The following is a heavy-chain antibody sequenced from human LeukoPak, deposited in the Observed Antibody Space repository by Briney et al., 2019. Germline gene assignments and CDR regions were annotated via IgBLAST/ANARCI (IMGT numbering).Heavy chain of an antibody. J-gene: IGHJ4*02. CDR1: GFSLSTSGVG. CDR2: LYWSDDK. CDR3: AHVSYSGSYYGFDY. V-gene: IGHV2-5*01. D-gene: IGHD1-26*01. Sequence: SGPTLVNPTQTLTLTCTFSGFSLSTSGVGVGWIRQPPGKALEWLALLYWSDDKRYSPSLKSWLTITKGTSKNQVVLTMTNMDPVDTATYYCAHVSYSGSYYGFDYWGQGALVTVSS.